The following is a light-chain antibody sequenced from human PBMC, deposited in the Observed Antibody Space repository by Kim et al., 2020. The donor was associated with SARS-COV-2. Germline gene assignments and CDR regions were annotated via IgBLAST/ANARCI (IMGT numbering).Light chain of an antibody. V-gene: IGLV3-21*04. CDR3: HGEDSTSDHV. J-gene: IGLJ1*01. Sequence: VHTGNMARIASGGTTRASNNVRWYQQQPGQATVLVIFYDNGRPSGIPERFSGSNSGNTATLTISRVEAGDEADYYGHGEDSTSDHVFGTGTKVTVL. CDR2: YDN. CDR1: TRASNN.